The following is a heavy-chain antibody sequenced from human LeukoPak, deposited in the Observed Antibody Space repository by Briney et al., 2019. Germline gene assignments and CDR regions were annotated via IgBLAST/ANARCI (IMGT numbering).Heavy chain of an antibody. CDR2: IYSGGST. V-gene: IGHV3-53*04. Sequence: GGSLRLSCAASGFTVSSNYMSWVRQAPGKGLEWVSVIYSGGSTYYADSVKGRFTISRHNSKNTLYLQMNSLRAEDTAVYYCASTWDSSGYYSRFGYWGQGTLVTVSS. CDR1: GFTVSSNY. J-gene: IGHJ4*02. D-gene: IGHD3-22*01. CDR3: ASTWDSSGYYSRFGY.